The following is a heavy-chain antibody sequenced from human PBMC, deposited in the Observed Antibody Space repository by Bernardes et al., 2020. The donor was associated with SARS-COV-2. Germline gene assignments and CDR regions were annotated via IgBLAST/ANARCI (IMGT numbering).Heavy chain of an antibody. CDR1: GYTLTALS. CDR2: FDPEDGET. Sequence: ASVKVSCKVSGYTLTALSMHWVRQAPGKGLEWMGGFDPEDGETIYAQKFQGRVTMTEDTSTDTAYMELSSLRSEDTAVYYCATSRAYYYDSSGHTKTNWFDPWGQGTLVTVSS. D-gene: IGHD3-22*01. V-gene: IGHV1-24*01. J-gene: IGHJ5*02. CDR3: ATSRAYYYDSSGHTKTNWFDP.